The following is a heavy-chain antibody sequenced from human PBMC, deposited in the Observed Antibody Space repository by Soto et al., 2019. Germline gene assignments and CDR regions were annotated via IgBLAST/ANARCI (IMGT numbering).Heavy chain of an antibody. D-gene: IGHD3-16*02. J-gene: IGHJ4*02. V-gene: IGHV1-69*02. CDR1: GGTFSSYT. CDR3: ASFSIHLGELSDTVD. CDR2: IIPILGIA. Sequence: GASVKVSCKASGGTFSSYTISWVRQAPGQGLEWMGRIIPILGIANYAQKFQGRVTITADKSTSTAYMELSSLRSEDTAVYYCASFSIHLGELSDTVDWGQGTLVTVSS.